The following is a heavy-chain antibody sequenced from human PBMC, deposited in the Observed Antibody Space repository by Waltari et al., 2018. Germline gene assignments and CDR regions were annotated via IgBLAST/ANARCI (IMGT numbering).Heavy chain of an antibody. CDR3: ARQWWAASSEIDY. CDR1: GGSISSTNYF. V-gene: IGHV4-39*01. Sequence: QLQLQESGPGLVKPSETLSITCTVSGGSISSTNYFWGWIRQPPGTGLEWLGTMYSSGSTYYNPSLKSRVTIFGDTSKNQFSLKLTSVTAADTAVYYCARQWWAASSEIDYWGQGNLVTVSS. CDR2: MYSSGST. D-gene: IGHD2-15*01. J-gene: IGHJ4*02.